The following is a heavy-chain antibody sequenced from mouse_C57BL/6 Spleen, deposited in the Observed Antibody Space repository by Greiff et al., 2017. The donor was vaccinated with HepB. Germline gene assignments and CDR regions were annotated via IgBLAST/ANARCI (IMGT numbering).Heavy chain of an antibody. CDR1: GFSLTSYG. D-gene: IGHD3-2*02. V-gene: IGHV2-2*01. J-gene: IGHJ3*01. Sequence: VQLKQSGPGLVQPSQSLSITCTVSGFSLTSYGVHWVRQSPGKGLEWLGVIWSGGSTDYNAAFISRLSISKDNSKSQVFFKMNSLQADDTAIYYCARNSDSSGFAYWGQGTLVTVSA. CDR2: IWSGGST. CDR3: ARNSDSSGFAY.